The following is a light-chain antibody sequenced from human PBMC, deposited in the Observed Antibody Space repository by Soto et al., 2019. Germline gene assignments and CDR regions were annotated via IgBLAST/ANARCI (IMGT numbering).Light chain of an antibody. V-gene: IGKV2-24*01. CDR3: MHTIEVPRT. J-gene: IGKJ1*01. CDR1: QSLENSDGNTY. CDR2: KVS. Sequence: DIVMTQSPLSSLLFVGQSASISCRSSQSLENSDGNTYLSWLHQRPGQPPRLLIHKVSQRVSGVPDRISGRGAGTDFTLTISRVEAEDVGVYYCMHTIEVPRTFGQGTRVEIK.